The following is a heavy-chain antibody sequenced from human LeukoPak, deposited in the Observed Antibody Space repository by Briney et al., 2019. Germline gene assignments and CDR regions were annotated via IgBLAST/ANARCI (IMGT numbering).Heavy chain of an antibody. J-gene: IGHJ5*02. V-gene: IGHV3-48*01. D-gene: IGHD2-2*01. Sequence: GGSLRLSCAASGFTFSSYSMNWVRQAPGKGLEWVSYISSSSSTIYYADSVKGRFTISRDNAKNSLYLQMNSLRAEDTAVYYCARAPVPAATMLHWFDPWGQGTLVTVSS. CDR2: ISSSSSTI. CDR3: ARAPVPAATMLHWFDP. CDR1: GFTFSSYS.